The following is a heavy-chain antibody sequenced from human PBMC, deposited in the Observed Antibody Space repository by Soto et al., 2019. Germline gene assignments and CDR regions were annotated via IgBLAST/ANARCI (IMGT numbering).Heavy chain of an antibody. Sequence: SETLSLTCTVSGGSISSYYWSWIRQPPGKGLEWIGYIYYSGSTNYNPSLKSRVTISVDTSKNQFSLKLSFVTAADTAVYYCARDDCSGGSCYTYWGQGTLVTVSS. CDR2: IYYSGST. CDR1: GGSISSYY. J-gene: IGHJ4*02. CDR3: ARDDCSGGSCYTY. D-gene: IGHD2-15*01. V-gene: IGHV4-59*01.